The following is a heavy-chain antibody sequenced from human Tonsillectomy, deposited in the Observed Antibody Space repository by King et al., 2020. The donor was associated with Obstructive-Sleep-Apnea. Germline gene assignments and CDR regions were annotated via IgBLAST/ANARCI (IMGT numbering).Heavy chain of an antibody. V-gene: IGHV5-51*01. D-gene: IGHD1-26*01. CDR2: IYPGDSDT. Sequence: ESQLVQSGAEVKKPGESLKISCKGSGYSFSSYWIGWVRQMPGKGLEWMGIIYPGDSDTRYSPSFQGQVTISADKSISTAYLQWSSLKASDTAMYYCARRVTRGPSGSYLPPHAFDIWGQGTMVTVSS. J-gene: IGHJ3*02. CDR1: GYSFSSYW. CDR3: ARRVTRGPSGSYLPPHAFDI.